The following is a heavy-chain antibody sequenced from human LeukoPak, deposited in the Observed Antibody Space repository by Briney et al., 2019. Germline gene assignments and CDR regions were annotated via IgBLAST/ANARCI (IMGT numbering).Heavy chain of an antibody. CDR1: GFTFSSYS. V-gene: IGHV3-21*01. D-gene: IGHD3-16*01. J-gene: IGHJ4*02. CDR3: ARDVIYDSEIYSYGDS. CDR2: ISSSSSYI. Sequence: GSLRLSCAASGFTFSSYSMNWVRQAPGKGLEWVSSISSSSSYIYYADSVKGRFTISRDNAKNSLYLQMNSLRAEDTAVYYCARDVIYDSEIYSYGDSWGQGTLVTVSS.